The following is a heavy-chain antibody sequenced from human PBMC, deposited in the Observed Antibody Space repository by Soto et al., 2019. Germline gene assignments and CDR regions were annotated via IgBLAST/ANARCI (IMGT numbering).Heavy chain of an antibody. V-gene: IGHV4-38-2*02. Sequence: SETLSLTCIVSNFSISSGYYWGWIRQSPGKGLEWIATIYHTGHTYYNPSLKSRVTISVDTSENQFSLKLSSVTAADTAVYYCARDRFGTYYYYGMDVWGQGTTVTVSS. CDR3: ARDRFGTYYYYGMDV. CDR1: NFSISSGYY. CDR2: IYHTGHT. J-gene: IGHJ6*02. D-gene: IGHD1-1*01.